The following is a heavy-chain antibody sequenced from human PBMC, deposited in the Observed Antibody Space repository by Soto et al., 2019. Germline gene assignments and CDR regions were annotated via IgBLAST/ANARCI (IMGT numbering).Heavy chain of an antibody. V-gene: IGHV3-30-3*01. CDR1: GFTFSSYA. CDR2: IPYDGSNK. J-gene: IGHJ4*02. D-gene: IGHD3-16*01. CDR3: ARALLGDYYFDY. Sequence: QVQLVESGGGVVQPGRSLRLSCAASGFTFSSYAMHWVRQAPGKGLEWVAVIPYDGSNKYYADSVKGRFTISRDNSKNTLYLQMNSLRAEDTAVYYCARALLGDYYFDYWGQGTLVTVSS.